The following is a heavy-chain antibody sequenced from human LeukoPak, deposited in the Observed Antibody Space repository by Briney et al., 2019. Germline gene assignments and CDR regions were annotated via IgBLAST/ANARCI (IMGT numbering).Heavy chain of an antibody. CDR3: ARGTNGFPY. CDR2: VSRTTTAI. V-gene: IGHV3-48*01. D-gene: IGHD2-8*01. CDR1: GFTFNNYD. J-gene: IGHJ4*02. Sequence: PGGSLRLSCAASGFTFNNYDMNWVRQAPGKGLEWVSYVSRTTTAISYADSVKGRFTISRDNANNSLYLQMNSLRAEDTAVYYCARGTNGFPYWGQGTLVTVSS.